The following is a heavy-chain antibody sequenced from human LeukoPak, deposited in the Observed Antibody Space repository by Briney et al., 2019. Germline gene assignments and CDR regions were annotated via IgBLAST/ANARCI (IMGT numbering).Heavy chain of an antibody. J-gene: IGHJ4*02. CDR2: ISSSGNTI. Sequence: PGGSLRLSCAASGFTFSTYEMNWVRQAPGKGLEWVSYISSSGNTIYYADSVKGRFTISRDNAKNSLYLQMNSLRAEDTAVYYCAKGGYYDSSGYFYFDYWGQGTLVTVSS. CDR1: GFTFSTYE. D-gene: IGHD3-22*01. V-gene: IGHV3-48*03. CDR3: AKGGYYDSSGYFYFDY.